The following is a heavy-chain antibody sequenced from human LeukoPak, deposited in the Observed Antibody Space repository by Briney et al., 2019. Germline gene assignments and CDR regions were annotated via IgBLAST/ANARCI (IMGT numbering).Heavy chain of an antibody. V-gene: IGHV4-59*01. Sequence: SETLSLTCAVYGGSFSGYYWSWIRQPPGKGLEWIGYIYYSGSTNYNPSLQSRVTISVDTSKNQFSLKLSSVTAADTAVYYCAREDSGFDYWGQGTLVTVSS. CDR1: GGSFSGYY. CDR3: AREDSGFDY. CDR2: IYYSGST. D-gene: IGHD3-10*01. J-gene: IGHJ4*02.